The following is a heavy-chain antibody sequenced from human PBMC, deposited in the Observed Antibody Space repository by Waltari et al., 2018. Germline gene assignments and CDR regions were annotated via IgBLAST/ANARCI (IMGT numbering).Heavy chain of an antibody. CDR1: GGTFSSYA. Sequence: QVQLVQSGAEVKKPGSSVKVSFKASGGTFSSYAISWVRQAPGQGLEWMGRIIPIFGTANYAQKFQGRVTITADKSTSTAYMELSSLRSEDTAVYYCARDCCSGYCSGGSCYNFDYWGQGTLVTVSS. CDR3: ARDCCSGYCSGGSCYNFDY. CDR2: IIPIFGTA. V-gene: IGHV1-69*08. D-gene: IGHD2-15*01. J-gene: IGHJ4*02.